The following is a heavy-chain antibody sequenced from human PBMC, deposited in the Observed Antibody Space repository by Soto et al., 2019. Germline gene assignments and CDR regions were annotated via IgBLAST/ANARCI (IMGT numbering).Heavy chain of an antibody. CDR2: IWYDGSNK. CDR1: GFTFSSYG. V-gene: IGHV3-33*01. J-gene: IGHJ6*02. CDR3: ASLVVVPAATDLDYYYGMDV. D-gene: IGHD2-2*01. Sequence: GGSLRLSCAASGFTFSSYGMHWVRQAPGKGLEWVAVIWYDGSNKYYADSVKGRFTISRDNSKNTLYLQMNSLRAEDTAVYYCASLVVVPAATDLDYYYGMDVWGQGTTVTVSS.